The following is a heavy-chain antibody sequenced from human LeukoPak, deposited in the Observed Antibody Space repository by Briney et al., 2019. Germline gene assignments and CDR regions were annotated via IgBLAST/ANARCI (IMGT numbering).Heavy chain of an antibody. D-gene: IGHD3-9*01. CDR1: GXTFSSYG. J-gene: IGHJ4*02. V-gene: IGHV3-30*03. CDR2: ISYDGNNK. CDR3: ARERSDWSFDY. Sequence: GGSLRLSCAASGXTFSSYGVHWVRQAPGKGREWVAIISYDGNNKYYVDSVKGRFTISRDNSKNTLYLQMNSLRTEDTAVYYCARERSDWSFDYWGQGTLVTVSS.